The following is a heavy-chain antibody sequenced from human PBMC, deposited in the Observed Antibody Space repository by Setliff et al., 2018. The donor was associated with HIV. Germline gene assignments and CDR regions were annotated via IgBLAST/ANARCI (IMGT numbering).Heavy chain of an antibody. CDR3: AKAKWLPRNSFYYYMDV. V-gene: IGHV3-20*04. CDR2: ISWNGKII. D-gene: IGHD6-19*01. J-gene: IGHJ6*03. CDR1: GFTFGDYL. Sequence: PGGSLRLSCATSGFTFGDYLMSWVRQVPGKGLEWVSGISWNGKIIGYGDSVRGRFTISRDDAKNSLYLQMNSLRAEDTGLYYCAKAKWLPRNSFYYYMDVWGKGTTVTVSS.